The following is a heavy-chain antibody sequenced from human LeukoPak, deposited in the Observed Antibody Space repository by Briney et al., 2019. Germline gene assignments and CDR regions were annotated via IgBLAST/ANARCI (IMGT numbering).Heavy chain of an antibody. CDR3: ARNVYYYYGMDV. J-gene: IGHJ6*02. CDR1: GFTVSSNY. Sequence: YPGGSLRLSCAASGFTVSSNYMSWVRQAPGKGLEWVSVIYSGGSTYYADSVKGRFTISRDNSKNTLYLQMNSLRAEDTAVYYCARNVYYYYGMDVWGQGTTVTVSS. CDR2: IYSGGST. D-gene: IGHD3-16*01. V-gene: IGHV3-66*01.